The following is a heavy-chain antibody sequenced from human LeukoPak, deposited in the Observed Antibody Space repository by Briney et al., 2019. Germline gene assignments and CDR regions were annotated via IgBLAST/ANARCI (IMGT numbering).Heavy chain of an antibody. V-gene: IGHV3-9*01. J-gene: IGHJ6*03. D-gene: IGHD6-13*01. CDR3: AKGGSAVGRYYMDV. Sequence: GGSLRLSCAASGFTFDDYAMHWVRQAPGKGPEWVSGISWNSGSIGYADSVKGRLTISRDNAKNSLYLQMNSLRAEDTALYYCAKGGSAVGRYYMDVWGKGTTVTVSS. CDR2: ISWNSGSI. CDR1: GFTFDDYA.